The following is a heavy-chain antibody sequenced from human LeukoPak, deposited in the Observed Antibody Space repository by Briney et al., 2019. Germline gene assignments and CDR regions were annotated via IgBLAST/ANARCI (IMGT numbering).Heavy chain of an antibody. CDR2: IKQDGSEK. CDR3: ARDYYGDYVYYYYGMDV. CDR1: GFTFSSYW. D-gene: IGHD4-17*01. J-gene: IGHJ6*02. Sequence: GGSLRLSCAASGFTFSSYWMSWVRQAPGKGLEWVANIKQDGSEKYYVDSVKGRFTISRDNAKNSLYLQMNSLRAEDTAVYYCARDYYGDYVYYYYGMDVWGQGTTVTVSS. V-gene: IGHV3-7*01.